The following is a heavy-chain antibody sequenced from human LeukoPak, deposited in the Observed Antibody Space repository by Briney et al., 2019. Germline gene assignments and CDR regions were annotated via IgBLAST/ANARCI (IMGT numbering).Heavy chain of an antibody. CDR2: ISSSGTYI. CDR1: GFTFSSYA. J-gene: IGHJ4*02. D-gene: IGHD1-26*01. V-gene: IGHV3-21*01. Sequence: GGSLRLSCAASGFTFSSYAMNWVRQAPGKGLEWVSSISSSGTYIYYRDSVMGRFTISRDNAENSFYLEMNSLRVEDTAIYYCVRDRGSYRPIDYWGQGTLVTVSS. CDR3: VRDRGSYRPIDY.